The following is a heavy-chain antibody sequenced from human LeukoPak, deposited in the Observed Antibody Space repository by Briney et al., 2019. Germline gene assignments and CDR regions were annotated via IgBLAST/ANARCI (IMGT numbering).Heavy chain of an antibody. CDR3: VRGGWLDD. V-gene: IGHV3-7*03. D-gene: IGHD2-15*01. CDR1: GFAFRDWW. J-gene: IGHJ4*02. CDR2: IKEDGSEK. Sequence: GGSLRLSCVVSGFAFRDWWMSWVRQAPGKGLEYVANIKEDGSEKNYMDSAKGRFTISRDNAKNSLYLQMNSLRADDTGIYYCVRGGWLDDWGQGTLVTVSS.